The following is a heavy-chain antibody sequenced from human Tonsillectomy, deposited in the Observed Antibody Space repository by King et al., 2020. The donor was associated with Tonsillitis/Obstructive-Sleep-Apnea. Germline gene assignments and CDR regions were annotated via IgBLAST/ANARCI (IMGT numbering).Heavy chain of an antibody. V-gene: IGHV7-4-1*02. Sequence: VQLVQSGSELKKPGASVKVSCKASGYTFTSYAMNWVRQAPGQGLEWMGRINTNTGNPTYAQGFTGWFVFSLDTSVSTAYLQISSLKAEDTAVYYCAINRQQLLQFGAQHYDYMDVWGKGTTVTVSS. CDR3: AINRQQLLQFGAQHYDYMDV. CDR1: GYTFTSYA. CDR2: INTNTGNP. J-gene: IGHJ6*03. D-gene: IGHD6-13*01.